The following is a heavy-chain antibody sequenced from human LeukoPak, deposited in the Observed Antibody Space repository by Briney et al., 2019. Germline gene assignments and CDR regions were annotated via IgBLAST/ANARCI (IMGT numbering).Heavy chain of an antibody. CDR2: IYHSGST. CDR1: GGSISSSNW. J-gene: IGHJ2*01. CDR3: ARLARLWNYYDSSVRYFDL. V-gene: IGHV4-4*02. D-gene: IGHD3-22*01. Sequence: SETLSLTCAVSGGSISSSNWWSWVRQPPGKGLEWIGKIYHSGSTNYNPSLKSRVTISVDKSKNQFSLKLSSVTAADTAVYYCARLARLWNYYDSSVRYFDLWGRGTLVTVSS.